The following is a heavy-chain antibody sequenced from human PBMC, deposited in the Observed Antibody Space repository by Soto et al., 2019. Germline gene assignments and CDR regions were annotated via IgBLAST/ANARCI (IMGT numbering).Heavy chain of an antibody. CDR2: INVGNDKI. CDR3: AKSKCGWTLDF. D-gene: IGHD6-19*01. J-gene: IGHJ4*02. V-gene: IGHV1-3*01. Sequence: QVQLVQSGAEVKKHGASVKLSCKASGYTFSSSAMHWVRQAPGQRLEWMGWINVGNDKIEYSWRLQGRVTITKDTSASTADMELSGRTSEDTAVYYCAKSKCGWTLDFWDPGTLVNVSA. CDR1: GYTFSSSA.